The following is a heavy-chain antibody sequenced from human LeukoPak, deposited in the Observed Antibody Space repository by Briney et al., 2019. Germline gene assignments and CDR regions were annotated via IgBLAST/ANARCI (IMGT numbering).Heavy chain of an antibody. J-gene: IGHJ4*02. D-gene: IGHD2-2*01. Sequence: SETLSLTCTVSDGSISSSSYYWGWIRQPPGKGLEWIGSIYYSGSTYYNPSLKSRVTISVDTSKNQFSLKLSSVTAADTAVYYCARQVLNCSSTSCPRPFDYWGQGTLVTVSS. V-gene: IGHV4-39*01. CDR1: DGSISSSSYY. CDR2: IYYSGST. CDR3: ARQVLNCSSTSCPRPFDY.